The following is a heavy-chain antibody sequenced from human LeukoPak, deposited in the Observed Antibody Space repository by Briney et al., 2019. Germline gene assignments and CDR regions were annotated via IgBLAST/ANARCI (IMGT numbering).Heavy chain of an antibody. D-gene: IGHD1-1*01. V-gene: IGHV1-69*05. CDR3: ATGTPHYSYYYMDV. CDR2: IIPIFGTA. Sequence: GGSVSVSCTASGGTFSSYAISWVRQAPGQGLEWMGGIIPIFGTANYAQTFKGRVTITTDESTSTAYMELSSLRSEDTAVYYCATGTPHYSYYYMDVWGKGTTVTVSS. J-gene: IGHJ6*03. CDR1: GGTFSSYA.